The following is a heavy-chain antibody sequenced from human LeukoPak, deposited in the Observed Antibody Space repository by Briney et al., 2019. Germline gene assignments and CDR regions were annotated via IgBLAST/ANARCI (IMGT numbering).Heavy chain of an antibody. V-gene: IGHV4-34*01. CDR2: INHSGST. CDR3: ASMVRGVSGWFDP. CDR1: GGSFSGYY. D-gene: IGHD3-10*01. J-gene: IGHJ5*02. Sequence: PSETLSLTCAVYGGSFSGYYWSWIRQPPGKGLEWIGEINHSGSTNYNPSLKSRVTISVDTSKNQFSLKVSSVTAADTAVYYCASMVRGVSGWFDPWGQGTLVTVSS.